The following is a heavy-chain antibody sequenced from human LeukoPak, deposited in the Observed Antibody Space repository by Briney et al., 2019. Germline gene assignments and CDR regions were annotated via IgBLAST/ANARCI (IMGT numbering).Heavy chain of an antibody. CDR1: GGSISSGSYY. CDR3: ARILVVPAGGWFDP. V-gene: IGHV4-61*02. J-gene: IGHJ5*02. D-gene: IGHD2-2*01. Sequence: PSETLSLTCTVSGGSISSGSYYWSWIRQPAGKGLEWIGRIYTSGSTNYNPSLKSRVTISVDTSKNQFSLKLSSVTAADTAVYYCARILVVPAGGWFDPWGQGTLVTVSS. CDR2: IYTSGST.